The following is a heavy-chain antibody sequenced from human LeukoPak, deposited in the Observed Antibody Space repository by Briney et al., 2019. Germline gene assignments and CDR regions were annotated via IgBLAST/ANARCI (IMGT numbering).Heavy chain of an antibody. CDR1: GLTFRGYG. CDR3: AKESERGNYYDSSGYYENDY. CDR2: IWFDGSLK. J-gene: IGHJ4*02. V-gene: IGHV3-33*06. D-gene: IGHD3-22*01. Sequence: PGGSLRLSCEVSGLTFRGYGMHWVRQAPGKGLEWVSIIWFDGSLKYYADSVKGRFTISRDDSKNTLYLQMNSLRAEDTAVYYCAKESERGNYYDSSGYYENDYWGQGTLVTVSS.